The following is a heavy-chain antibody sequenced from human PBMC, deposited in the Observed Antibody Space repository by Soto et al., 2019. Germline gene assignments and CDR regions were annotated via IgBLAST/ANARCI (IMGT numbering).Heavy chain of an antibody. Sequence: PGGSLRLSCAASGFTFSNAWMNWVRQAPGKGLEWVGRIKSKTDGGTTDYAAPVKGRFTISRDDSKNTLYLQMNSLKTEDTAVYYCTTVPPYSSSWYHYYYYGMDVWGQGNTVTVSS. D-gene: IGHD6-13*01. CDR1: GFTFSNAW. CDR3: TTVPPYSSSWYHYYYYGMDV. V-gene: IGHV3-15*07. CDR2: IKSKTDGGTT. J-gene: IGHJ6*02.